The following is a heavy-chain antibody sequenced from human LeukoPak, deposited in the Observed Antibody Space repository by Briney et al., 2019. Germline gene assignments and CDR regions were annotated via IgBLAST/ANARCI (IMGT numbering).Heavy chain of an antibody. CDR3: ASGRWLQIYGMDV. Sequence: GGSLRLSCAASGFTFSSYEMNWVRQAPGKGLEWVSYISSSGSTIYYADSVEGRFTISRDNAKNSLYLQMNSLRAEDTAVYYCASGRWLQIYGMDVWGQGTTVTVSS. CDR1: GFTFSSYE. D-gene: IGHD5-24*01. J-gene: IGHJ6*02. V-gene: IGHV3-48*03. CDR2: ISSSGSTI.